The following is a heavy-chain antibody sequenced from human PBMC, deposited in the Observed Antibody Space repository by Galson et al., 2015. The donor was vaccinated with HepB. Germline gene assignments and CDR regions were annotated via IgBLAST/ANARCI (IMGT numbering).Heavy chain of an antibody. Sequence: SLRLSCAASGFTFSSYNMNWVRQAPGKGLEWVSSISSSSSYIYYADSVKGRFTISRDNAKNSLYLQMNSLRAEDTAVYYCARDPRRTAIFDYWGQGTLVTVSS. CDR2: ISSSSSYI. V-gene: IGHV3-21*01. CDR3: ARDPRRTAIFDY. D-gene: IGHD2-21*02. J-gene: IGHJ4*02. CDR1: GFTFSSYN.